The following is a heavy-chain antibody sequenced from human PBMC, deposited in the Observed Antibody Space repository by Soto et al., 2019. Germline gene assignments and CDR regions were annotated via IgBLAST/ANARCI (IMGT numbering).Heavy chain of an antibody. Sequence: SETLSLTCVVSGDSVSSGDYYWTWIRQPPGKGLEWIGYIFYSGSTKSNPSLKSRVTMSVDMSKNQFSLRLTSVTAADTAVYYCARVFPSYCGGDCSYFDSWGQGTLVTVSS. V-gene: IGHV4-61*08. D-gene: IGHD2-21*02. CDR3: ARVFPSYCGGDCSYFDS. CDR1: GDSVSSGDYY. CDR2: IFYSGST. J-gene: IGHJ4*02.